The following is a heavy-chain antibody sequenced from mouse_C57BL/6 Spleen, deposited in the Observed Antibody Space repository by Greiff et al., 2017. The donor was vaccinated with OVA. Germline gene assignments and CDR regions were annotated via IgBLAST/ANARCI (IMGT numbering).Heavy chain of an antibody. CDR3: TRGEGESEY. CDR2: ISSGGDYI. CDR1: GFTFSSYA. V-gene: IGHV5-9-1*02. Sequence: EVMLVESGEGLVKPGGSLKLSCAASGFTFSSYAMSWVRQTPEKRLAWVAYISSGGDYIYYADTVKGRYTISRDNARNTLYVQMSSLKSEDTAMYYRTRGEGESEYWGQGTSVTV. J-gene: IGHJ2*03.